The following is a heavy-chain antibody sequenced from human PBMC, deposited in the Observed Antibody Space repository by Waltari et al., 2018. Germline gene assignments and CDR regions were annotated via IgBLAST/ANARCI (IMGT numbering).Heavy chain of an antibody. D-gene: IGHD3-3*01. CDR2: FYSGGTT. CDR1: GFTFGTYA. V-gene: IGHV3-23*03. Sequence: EVQLLESGGGLVQPGGSLRLSCSASGFTFGTYASIWVPQAPGRGLEWVSVFYSGGTTYYADSVKGRFTISRDNSKNTLYLQMNSLRAEDTAVYYCAKDSSPFLEHRVYYYYYMDVWGKGTTVTVSS. CDR3: AKDSSPFLEHRVYYYYYMDV. J-gene: IGHJ6*03.